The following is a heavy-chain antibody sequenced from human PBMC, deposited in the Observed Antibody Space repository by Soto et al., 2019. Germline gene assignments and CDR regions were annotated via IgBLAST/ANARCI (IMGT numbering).Heavy chain of an antibody. Sequence: EVQLVDSGGGLVKPGGSLRLSCAASGFTFSTYSMNWVRQAPGKGLEWVSSISSGSSYIYYADSVKGRFTISRDNAKNSLYLQMNSLRAEDTALYYCARGDYGDYEDAFDIWDQGTMVTVSS. CDR1: GFTFSTYS. J-gene: IGHJ3*02. V-gene: IGHV3-21*01. CDR3: ARGDYGDYEDAFDI. D-gene: IGHD4-17*01. CDR2: ISSGSSYI.